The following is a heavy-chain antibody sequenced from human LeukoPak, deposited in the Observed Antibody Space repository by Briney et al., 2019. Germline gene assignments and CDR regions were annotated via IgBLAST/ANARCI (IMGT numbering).Heavy chain of an antibody. V-gene: IGHV3-23*01. CDR1: GFTFSSYA. J-gene: IGHJ5*02. Sequence: GGSLRLSCAASGFTFSSYAMSWVRHAPGEGLEWVSDISDSGGTTYYADSVKGRFTISRDNSKNTLYLQMNSLRGEDTAVYYCAKLTRGYCSSTACPNWFDPWGQGTLVTVSS. CDR2: ISDSGGTT. D-gene: IGHD2-2*01. CDR3: AKLTRGYCSSTACPNWFDP.